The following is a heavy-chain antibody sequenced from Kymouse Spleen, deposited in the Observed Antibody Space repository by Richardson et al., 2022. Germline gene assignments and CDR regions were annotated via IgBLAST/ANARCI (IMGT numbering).Heavy chain of an antibody. CDR1: GGSFSGYY. J-gene: IGHJ2*01. V-gene: IGHV4-34*01. D-gene: IGHD7-27*02. CDR2: INHSGST. Sequence: QVQLQQWGAGLLKPSETLSLTCAVYGGSFSGYYWSWIRQPPGKGLEWIGEINHSGSTNYNPSLKSRVTISVDTSKNQFSLKLSSVTAADTAVYYCASQLGVWYFDLWGRGTLVTVSS. CDR3: ASQLGVWYFDL.